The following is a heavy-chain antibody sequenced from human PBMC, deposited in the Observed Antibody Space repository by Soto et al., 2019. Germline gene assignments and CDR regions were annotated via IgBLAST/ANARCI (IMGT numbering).Heavy chain of an antibody. CDR2: IYSGGRT. CDR3: TRDLGSGTYYPYYYSMDV. V-gene: IGHV3-66*01. CDR1: GFTVSSTY. J-gene: IGHJ6*02. D-gene: IGHD3-10*01. Sequence: EEQLVESGGGLVQPGGSLRLACAASGFTVSSTYMNWVRQAPGKGLEWVSIIYSGGRTHYADSVKGRFTISSDNATNTVYLQMNSLRAEDTAVYYCTRDLGSGTYYPYYYSMDVWGQGTTVTVS.